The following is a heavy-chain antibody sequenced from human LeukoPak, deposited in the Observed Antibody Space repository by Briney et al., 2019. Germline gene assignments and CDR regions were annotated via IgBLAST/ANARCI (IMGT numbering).Heavy chain of an antibody. CDR2: IIGSGNSA. CDR1: GFTFSSYA. D-gene: IGHD3-22*01. Sequence: GGSLRLSCAASGFTFSSYAMSWVRQAPGKGREWVSTIIGSGNSAYYADSVKGRFAISRDNSKNTLFLQMNSLRAEDTAVYYCAKLGSYYYDASGCPRNWGQGTLVTVSS. CDR3: AKLGSYYYDASGCPRN. J-gene: IGHJ4*02. V-gene: IGHV3-23*01.